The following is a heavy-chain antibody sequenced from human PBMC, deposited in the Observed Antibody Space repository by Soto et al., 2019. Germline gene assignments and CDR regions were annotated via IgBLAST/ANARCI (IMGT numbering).Heavy chain of an antibody. CDR3: ARFITMVRGVIVLDAFDM. V-gene: IGHV2-5*02. J-gene: IGHJ3*02. D-gene: IGHD3-10*01. Sequence: QITLKESGPTMVKPTQTLTLTCTFSGFSLSTSGVGAGWIRQPPGKALEWLALIYWDDEKRYSPSLKSRLTITKDTPKNQVVLTMTNVDPVDTATYYCARFITMVRGVIVLDAFDMWGQGTMVTVSS. CDR1: GFSLSTSGVG. CDR2: IYWDDEK.